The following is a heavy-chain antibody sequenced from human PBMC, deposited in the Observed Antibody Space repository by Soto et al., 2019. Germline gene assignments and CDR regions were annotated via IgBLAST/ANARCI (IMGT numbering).Heavy chain of an antibody. V-gene: IGHV3-11*01. J-gene: IGHJ6*02. CDR1: GFTFSDYY. CDR3: ARDFIAAAAMGYYYGMDV. CDR2: ISSSGSTI. Sequence: ESGGGLVKPGGSLRLSCAASGFTFSDYYMSWVRQAPGKGLEWVSYISSSGSTIYYADSVKGRFTISRDNAKNSLYLQMNSLRAEDTAVYYCARDFIAAAAMGYYYGMDVWGQGTTVTVSS. D-gene: IGHD6-13*01.